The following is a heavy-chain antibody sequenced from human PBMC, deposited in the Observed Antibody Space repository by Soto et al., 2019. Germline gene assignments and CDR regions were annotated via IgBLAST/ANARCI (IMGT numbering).Heavy chain of an antibody. CDR3: ARGRASGSYYILDY. CDR2: INPNSGNI. V-gene: IGHV1-8*01. J-gene: IGHJ4*02. CDR1: GNIFTSYD. Sequence: ASVKVSCKASGNIFTSYDINWVRQATGHGLEWMGWINPNSGNIGYAQKFQGRVTMTRDTAIRTAYMEVSRLRSDDTAVYYCARGRASGSYYILDYWGQGTLVTVS. D-gene: IGHD3-10*01.